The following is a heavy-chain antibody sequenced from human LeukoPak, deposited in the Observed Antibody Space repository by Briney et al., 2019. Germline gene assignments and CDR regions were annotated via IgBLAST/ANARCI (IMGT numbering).Heavy chain of an antibody. D-gene: IGHD3-10*01. V-gene: IGHV1-8*01. Sequence: ASVKVSCKASGYSLTSYHINWVRQATGQGLEWMGWMSPDSGNTGYARKFQGRITMTSSTSIGTVYMELSSLRSEDTAVYYCARGYGSGSFFNPYYLYYMDVWGRGTTVAVSS. CDR2: MSPDSGNT. CDR1: GYSLTSYH. CDR3: ARGYGSGSFFNPYYLYYMDV. J-gene: IGHJ6*03.